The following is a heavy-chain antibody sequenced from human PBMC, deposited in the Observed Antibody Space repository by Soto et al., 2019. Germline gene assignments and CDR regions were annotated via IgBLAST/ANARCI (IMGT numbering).Heavy chain of an antibody. V-gene: IGHV3-7*01. D-gene: IGHD2-2*01. CDR2: IDRDGTET. Sequence: RLSFAPSRFTFGAYYMTWGRLTPGKGLEWVANIDRDGTETHYVDSVKGRFTISRDNSEDTLYLQMKNLRAEDTAVYYCAREKSVLAAMADYWGQGRRVTVSS. CDR1: RFTFGAYY. J-gene: IGHJ4*02. CDR3: AREKSVLAAMADY.